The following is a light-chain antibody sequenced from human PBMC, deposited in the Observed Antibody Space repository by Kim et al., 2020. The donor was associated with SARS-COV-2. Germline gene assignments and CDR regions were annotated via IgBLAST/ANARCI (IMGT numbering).Light chain of an antibody. CDR2: AAS. V-gene: IGKV1-27*01. J-gene: IGKJ1*01. Sequence: ASVGYRVTITCRASQDIRNHLAWYQQRPGKVPKLLIYAASALHSGVPSRFGGSGSGTDFTLTITSLQPEDVATYYCQKYDSVPWTFGPGTKVDIK. CDR1: QDIRNH. CDR3: QKYDSVPWT.